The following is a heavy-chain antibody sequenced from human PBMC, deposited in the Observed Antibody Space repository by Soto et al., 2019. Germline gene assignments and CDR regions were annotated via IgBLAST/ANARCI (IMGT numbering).Heavy chain of an antibody. D-gene: IGHD6-19*01. CDR1: GFTFMDYA. CDR3: GKERRGSGWSVCNY. J-gene: IGHJ4*02. Sequence: WGSLRLSCAASGFTFMDYAMNLFRQSPGKGLEWVADISGSGDSARHADSVKGRFIISRDNSKNTLFLHMNSLRVDDTAVYYCGKERRGSGWSVCNYWGQGTLVTVSS. CDR2: ISGSGDSA. V-gene: IGHV3-23*01.